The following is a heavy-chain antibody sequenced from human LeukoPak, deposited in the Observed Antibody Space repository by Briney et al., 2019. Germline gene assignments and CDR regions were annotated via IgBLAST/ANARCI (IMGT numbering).Heavy chain of an antibody. CDR1: GFTFSTYS. D-gene: IGHD5-12*01. Sequence: GGSLRLSCAASGFTFSTYSMNWLRLAPGKGLEWVSSISPDSNYKYYVDSVKGRFTISRDNAKSPLYLQMNSLRAEDTAVYYCVRGGYRGFNYEYWGQGTLVTVSS. J-gene: IGHJ4*02. CDR3: VRGGYRGFNYEY. CDR2: ISPDSNYK. V-gene: IGHV3-21*01.